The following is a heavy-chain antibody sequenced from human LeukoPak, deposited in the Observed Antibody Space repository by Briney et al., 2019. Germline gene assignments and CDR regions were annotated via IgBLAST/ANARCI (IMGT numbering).Heavy chain of an antibody. CDR3: ARDDGDRSGYHDAFDI. D-gene: IGHD3-22*01. CDR2: IWYDGSNK. J-gene: IGHJ3*02. V-gene: IGHV3-33*01. Sequence: GTSLRPSCTASGFSFGSYGMHWVRQAPGKGLEWVALIWYDGSNKDYADSVKGRFTISRDDPKNTLYLQMNSLRADDTAVYYCARDDGDRSGYHDAFDIWGQGTMVTVSS. CDR1: GFSFGSYG.